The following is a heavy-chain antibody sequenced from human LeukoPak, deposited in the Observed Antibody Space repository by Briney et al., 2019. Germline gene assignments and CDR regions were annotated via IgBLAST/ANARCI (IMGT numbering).Heavy chain of an antibody. V-gene: IGHV3-23*01. D-gene: IGHD3-10*01. Sequence: GGSLRLSCGASGLTVSSYAMRWVRQAPGRGGEWVSTIIGSAANTYYADCVKGRFTISRDDSKNTVYLQMNSLRAEDTAVYSCAKYTSGTSYRGLDQWGHGTLVTVSS. CDR1: GLTVSSYA. J-gene: IGHJ4*01. CDR2: IIGSAANT. CDR3: AKYTSGTSYRGLDQ.